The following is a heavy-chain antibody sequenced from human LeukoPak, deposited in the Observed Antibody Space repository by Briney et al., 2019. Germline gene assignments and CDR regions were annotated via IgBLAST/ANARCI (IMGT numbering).Heavy chain of an antibody. J-gene: IGHJ5*02. D-gene: IGHD6-13*01. CDR1: GGSISSSNW. CDR3: ARDAGSSWFQNWFDP. CDR2: IYHSGST. Sequence: SETLSLTCAVSGGSISSSNWWSWVRQPPGKGLEWIGEIYHSGSTNYNPSLKSRVTISVDKSKNQFSLKLSSVTAADTAVYYCARDAGSSWFQNWFDPWGQGTLVTVSS. V-gene: IGHV4-4*02.